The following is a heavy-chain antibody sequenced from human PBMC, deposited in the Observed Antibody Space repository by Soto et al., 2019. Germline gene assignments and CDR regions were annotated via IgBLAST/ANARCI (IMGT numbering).Heavy chain of an antibody. J-gene: IGHJ6*02. CDR1: GFTFSSYG. V-gene: IGHV3-33*01. Sequence: QVQLVESGGGVVQPGRSLRLSCAASGFTFSSYGMHWVRQAPGKGLEWVAVIWYDGSNKYYADSVKGRFTISRDNSKNTRYLQMNSLRAEDTAVYYCARTEEAGGVYGMDVWGQGTTVTVSS. CDR3: ARTEEAGGVYGMDV. D-gene: IGHD3-16*01. CDR2: IWYDGSNK.